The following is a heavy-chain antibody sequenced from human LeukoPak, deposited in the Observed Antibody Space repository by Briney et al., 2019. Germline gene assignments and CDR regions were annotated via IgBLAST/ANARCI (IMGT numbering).Heavy chain of an antibody. V-gene: IGHV4-59*01. J-gene: IGHJ3*02. CDR3: ARDRRYYYDSSGYFDI. D-gene: IGHD3-22*01. CDR2: IYYSGST. Sequence: SETLSLTCTVSGGSISSYYWSWIQQPPGKGLEWIGYIYYSGSTNYNPSLKSRVTISVDTSKNQFSLKLSSVTAADTAVYYCARDRRYYYDSSGYFDIWGQGTMVTVSS. CDR1: GGSISSYY.